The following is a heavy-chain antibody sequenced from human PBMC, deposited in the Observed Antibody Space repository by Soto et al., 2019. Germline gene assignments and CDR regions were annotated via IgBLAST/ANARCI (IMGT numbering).Heavy chain of an antibody. J-gene: IGHJ6*02. CDR3: ARCSPIAARSYYYYGMDV. V-gene: IGHV1-18*01. CDR2: ISAYNGNT. Sequence: GASVKVSCKASGYTFTSYGISWVRQAPGQGLEWMGWISAYNGNTNYAQRLQGRVTMTTDTSTSTAYMELRSLRSDDTAVYYCARCSPIAARSYYYYGMDVWGQGTTVTVSS. CDR1: GYTFTSYG. D-gene: IGHD6-6*01.